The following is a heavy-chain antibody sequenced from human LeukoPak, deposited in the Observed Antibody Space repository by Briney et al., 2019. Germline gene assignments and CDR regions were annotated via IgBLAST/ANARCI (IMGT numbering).Heavy chain of an antibody. CDR2: ISSSSYI. CDR3: ARGGSGSYYIDY. D-gene: IGHD3-10*01. CDR1: GFTFSSYS. Sequence: GGSLRLSCAASGFTFSSYSMNWVRQAPGKGLEWVSSISSSSYIYYADSVKGRFTISRDNAKNSLYLQMNSLRAEDTAVYYCARGGSGSYYIDYWGQGTLVTVSS. J-gene: IGHJ4*02. V-gene: IGHV3-21*01.